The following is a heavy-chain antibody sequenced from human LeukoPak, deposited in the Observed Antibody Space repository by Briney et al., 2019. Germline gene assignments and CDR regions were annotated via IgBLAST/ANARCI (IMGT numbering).Heavy chain of an antibody. CDR2: IYSGGST. V-gene: IGHV3-66*01. J-gene: IGHJ4*02. Sequence: PGGSLRLSCAASGFTVSSNYMSWVRQAPGKGLEWVSVIYSGGSTYYADSVKGRFTISRDNSKNTLYLQMNSLRAEDTAVYYCARDLGDSSGYRARFDYWGQGTLVTVSS. CDR1: GFTVSSNY. D-gene: IGHD3-22*01. CDR3: ARDLGDSSGYRARFDY.